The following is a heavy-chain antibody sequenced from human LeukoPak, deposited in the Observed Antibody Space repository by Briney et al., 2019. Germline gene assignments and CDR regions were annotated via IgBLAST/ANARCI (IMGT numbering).Heavy chain of an antibody. D-gene: IGHD2-15*01. CDR3: ARDRMSY. V-gene: IGHV3-72*01. Sequence: HPGGSLRLSCAASGFTSSDHYMDWVRQAPGKGLEWVGRTRNRANSYTTEYAASVKGRFTISRDDSKNLLYLQMNSLETEDTAVYYCARDRMSYWGQGTLVTVSS. J-gene: IGHJ4*02. CDR2: TRNRANSYTT. CDR1: GFTSSDHY.